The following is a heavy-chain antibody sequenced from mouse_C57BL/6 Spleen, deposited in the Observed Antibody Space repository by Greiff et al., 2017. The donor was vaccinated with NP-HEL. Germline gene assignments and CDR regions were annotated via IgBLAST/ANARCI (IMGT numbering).Heavy chain of an antibody. CDR3: ATGGYDGLFAY. V-gene: IGHV1-64*01. D-gene: IGHD2-3*01. Sequence: QVQLQQSGAELVKPGASVKLSCKASGYTFTSYWMHWVKQRPGQGLEWIGMIHPNSGSTNYNEKFKSKATLTVDKSSSTAYMQLSSLTSEDSAVYYCATGGYDGLFAYWGQGTLVTVSA. J-gene: IGHJ3*01. CDR2: IHPNSGST. CDR1: GYTFTSYW.